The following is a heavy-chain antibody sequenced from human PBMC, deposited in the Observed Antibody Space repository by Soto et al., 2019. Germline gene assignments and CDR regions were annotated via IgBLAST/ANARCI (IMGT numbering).Heavy chain of an antibody. CDR2: IHHIGST. CDR3: TRVGPSQAGIFTY. Sequence: PSETLSLTCTVSSGSISSSNWWSWVRQPPGKGLEWIGEIHHIGSTNYNPSLKSRLTISVDKSKNQFSLELTSVTAADTAVYYCTRVGPSQAGIFTYWGQGTLVTVSS. D-gene: IGHD3-3*01. CDR1: SGSISSSNW. J-gene: IGHJ4*02. V-gene: IGHV4-4*02.